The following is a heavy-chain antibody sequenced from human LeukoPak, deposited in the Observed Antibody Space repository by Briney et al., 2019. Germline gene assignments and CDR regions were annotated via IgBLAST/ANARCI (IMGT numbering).Heavy chain of an antibody. CDR2: ISAYNGNT. CDR3: ARSRLLAVAGPWYFDL. Sequence: GASVKVSCKASGNTFTSYGISWVRQAPGQGLEWMGWISAYNGNTNYAQKLQGRVTMTTDTSTSTAYMELRSLRSDDTAVYYCARSRLLAVAGPWYFDLWGRGTLVTVSS. CDR1: GNTFTSYG. J-gene: IGHJ2*01. D-gene: IGHD6-19*01. V-gene: IGHV1-18*01.